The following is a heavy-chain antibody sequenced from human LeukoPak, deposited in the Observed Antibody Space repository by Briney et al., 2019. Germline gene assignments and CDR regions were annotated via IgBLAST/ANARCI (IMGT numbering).Heavy chain of an antibody. CDR2: IQFDGSNK. V-gene: IGHV3-30*02. CDR3: ASGKGQWNDYYMDV. J-gene: IGHJ6*03. D-gene: IGHD1-1*01. Sequence: GGSVRLSCAASGFTFSSYGMHWVRQAPGKGLEWVAFIQFDGSNKYYADSVKGRFTISRDNSKNTLYLQMNSLRAEDTAVYYCASGKGQWNDYYMDVWGKGTTVTVSS. CDR1: GFTFSSYG.